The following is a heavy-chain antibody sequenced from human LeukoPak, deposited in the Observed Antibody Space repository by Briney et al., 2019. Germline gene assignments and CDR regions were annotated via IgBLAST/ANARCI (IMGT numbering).Heavy chain of an antibody. J-gene: IGHJ4*02. Sequence: ASVKVSCKASGYTFTAYHIHWVRQAPGQGLEWMGWINPNTGATHHAQKFLGRVTLTRDTSISTAYMELSSLIDDTAVYYCARDTSEHDYSGFGYWGQGTLVTVSS. V-gene: IGHV1-2*02. CDR3: ARDTSEHDYSGFGY. CDR2: INPNTGAT. CDR1: GYTFTAYH. D-gene: IGHD4-23*01.